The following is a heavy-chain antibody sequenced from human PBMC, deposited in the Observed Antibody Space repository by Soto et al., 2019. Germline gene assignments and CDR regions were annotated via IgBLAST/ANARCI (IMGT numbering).Heavy chain of an antibody. D-gene: IGHD3-22*01. J-gene: IGHJ4*02. CDR3: ARDHYYDSSGYIDY. Sequence: GGSLRLSCAASGFIFSSYGMHWVRQAPGKGLEWVAVIWYDGSNKYYADSVKGRFTISRDNSKNTLYLQMNSLRAEDTAVYYCARDHYYDSSGYIDYWGQGTLVTVSS. CDR2: IWYDGSNK. V-gene: IGHV3-33*01. CDR1: GFIFSSYG.